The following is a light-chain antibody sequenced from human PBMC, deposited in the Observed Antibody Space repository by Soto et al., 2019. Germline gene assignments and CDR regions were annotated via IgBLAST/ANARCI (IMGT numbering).Light chain of an antibody. J-gene: IGKJ2*01. CDR2: AAS. CDR3: LQDCNYPRT. V-gene: IGKV1-6*01. CDR1: QGIKSA. Sequence: AIEMTQSPPTLSFSLGDRVTLTCRASQGIKSALAWYQQKPGKAPKLLIYAASSIQSGVPSRFRGSGAGTDFTLTISRLELEDFAAYYCLQDCNYPRTLGQGTDLEI.